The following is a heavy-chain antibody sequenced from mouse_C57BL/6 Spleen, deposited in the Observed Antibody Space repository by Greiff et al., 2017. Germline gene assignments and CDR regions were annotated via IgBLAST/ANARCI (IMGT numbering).Heavy chain of an antibody. J-gene: IGHJ3*01. V-gene: IGHV1-82*01. D-gene: IGHD4-1*01. Sequence: VQLQESGPELVKPGASVKISCKASGYAFSSSWMNWVKQRPGKGLEWIGRIYPGDGDTNYNGKFKGKATLTADKSSSTAYMQLSSLTSVDSAVYFCATLTVSAYWGQGTLVTVSA. CDR3: ATLTVSAY. CDR2: IYPGDGDT. CDR1: GYAFSSSW.